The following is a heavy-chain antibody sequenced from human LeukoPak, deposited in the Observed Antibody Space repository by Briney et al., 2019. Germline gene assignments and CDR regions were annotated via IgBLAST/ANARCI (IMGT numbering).Heavy chain of an antibody. CDR2: IYSGGST. Sequence: GGSLRLSCAASGFTVSSNYMSWVRQAPGKGLEWVSVIYSGGSTYYADSVKGRFTISRDNSKNTLYLQMNTLRAEETAVYYCAREYCSSTSCLSTDNWFDHWGQGTLVTVSS. CDR1: GFTVSSNY. D-gene: IGHD2-2*01. J-gene: IGHJ5*02. CDR3: AREYCSSTSCLSTDNWFDH. V-gene: IGHV3-53*01.